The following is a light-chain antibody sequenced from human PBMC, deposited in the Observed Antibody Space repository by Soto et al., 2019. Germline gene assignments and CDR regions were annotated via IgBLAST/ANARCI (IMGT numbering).Light chain of an antibody. J-gene: IGKJ4*01. CDR1: QSISSW. CDR2: KAS. Sequence: DIQMTQSPSTLSASVGDRVTITCRASQSISSWLAWYQQKPGKAPKLLIYKASTLESGVPSRFSGSGSGTEFTLTISSLQPDDFATYSCQHYNSGSLLAFGGGTKVDIK. V-gene: IGKV1-5*03. CDR3: QHYNSGSLLA.